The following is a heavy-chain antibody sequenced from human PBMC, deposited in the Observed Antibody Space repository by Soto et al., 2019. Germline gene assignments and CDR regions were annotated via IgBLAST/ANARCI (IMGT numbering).Heavy chain of an antibody. D-gene: IGHD2-15*01. CDR3: ASDALLDAFDI. CDR2: ISAYNGNT. CDR1: GYTFTRYG. V-gene: IGHV1-18*01. J-gene: IGHJ3*02. Sequence: ASVKVCCKASGYTFTRYGISWVRQAPGQGLEWMGWISAYNGNTNYAQKLQGRVTMTTDTSTSTAYMELRSLRSDDTAVYYCASDALLDAFDIWGQGTMVTVSS.